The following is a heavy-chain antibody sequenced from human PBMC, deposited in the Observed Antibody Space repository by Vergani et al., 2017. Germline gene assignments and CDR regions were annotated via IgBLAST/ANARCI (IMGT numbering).Heavy chain of an antibody. V-gene: IGHV4-34*01. CDR1: GGSFSGYY. Sequence: QVQLQQWGAGLLKPSETLSLTCAVYGGSFSGYYWSWIRQPPGKGLEWIGEINHSGSTNYNPSLKSRVTISVDTSKNQFSLKLSSVTAADTPVYYCARGAQYCSSTSCYTSPFDYWGQGTLVTVSS. CDR2: INHSGST. D-gene: IGHD2-2*02. CDR3: ARGAQYCSSTSCYTSPFDY. J-gene: IGHJ4*02.